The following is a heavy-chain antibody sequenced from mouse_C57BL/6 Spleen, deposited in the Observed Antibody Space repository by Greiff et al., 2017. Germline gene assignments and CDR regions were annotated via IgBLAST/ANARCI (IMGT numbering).Heavy chain of an antibody. CDR3: ASSLYYYGRGGYFDV. CDR2: ISYDGSN. D-gene: IGHD1-1*01. Sequence: VQLKESGPGLVKPSQSLSLTCSVTGYSITSGYYWNWIRQFPGNKLEWMGYISYDGSNKYNPSRKNRISITRDTSKNQFFLKLNSVTTEDTATYYCASSLYYYGRGGYFDVWGTGTTVTVSS. V-gene: IGHV3-6*01. CDR1: GYSITSGYY. J-gene: IGHJ1*03.